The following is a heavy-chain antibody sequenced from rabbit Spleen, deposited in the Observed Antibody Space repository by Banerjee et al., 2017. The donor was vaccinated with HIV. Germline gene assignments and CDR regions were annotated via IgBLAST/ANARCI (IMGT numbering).Heavy chain of an antibody. CDR1: GVSFSGSSY. J-gene: IGHJ6*01. V-gene: IGHV1S40*01. D-gene: IGHD1-1*01. CDR2: IDSGSSSFT. Sequence: QSLEESGGDLVKPGASLTLTCLASGVSFSGSSYMCWVRQAPGRGLEWIACIDSGSSSFTYFATWAKGRFTCSKTSSTTVTLQMTRLTAADTATYFCARDTSSSFSSYGMDLWGPGTLVTVS. CDR3: ARDTSSSFSSYGMDL.